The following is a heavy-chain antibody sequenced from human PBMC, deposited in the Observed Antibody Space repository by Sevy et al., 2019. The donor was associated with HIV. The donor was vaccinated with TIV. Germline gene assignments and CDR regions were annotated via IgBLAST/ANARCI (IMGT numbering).Heavy chain of an antibody. D-gene: IGHD6-13*01. V-gene: IGHV3-15*01. J-gene: IGHJ5*02. Sequence: GGSLRLSCAASGFTFSDAWMGWVRQAAGKGLECVGRIKSKSDGGTVEHAAPVKGSFTISRDDSKDTLYPQMNSLKTEDTAVYFCITYPRITTTGTGGFDPWGQGTLVTVSS. CDR2: IKSKSDGGTV. CDR3: ITYPRITTTGTGGFDP. CDR1: GFTFSDAW.